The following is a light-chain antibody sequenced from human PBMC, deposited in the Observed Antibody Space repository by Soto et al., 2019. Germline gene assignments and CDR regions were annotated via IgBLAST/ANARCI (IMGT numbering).Light chain of an antibody. CDR2: TAS. V-gene: IGKV1-5*03. Sequence: DIQMTQSPSILSASVGDRVTITCRASQSISSWLAWYQQKPGKAPKLLIYTASSLESGVPSRFSGSGSGTEFNLTISSLQHDDFATYYCQHYNTYSGTFGPGTKVDIK. CDR1: QSISSW. CDR3: QHYNTYSGT. J-gene: IGKJ3*01.